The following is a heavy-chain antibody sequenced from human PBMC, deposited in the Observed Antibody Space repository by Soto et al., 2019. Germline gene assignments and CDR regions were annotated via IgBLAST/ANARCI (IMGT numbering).Heavy chain of an antibody. J-gene: IGHJ4*02. CDR2: FSGRGGST. CDR1: GFTFSSYA. Sequence: EVQLLESGGGLVQPGGSLRLSCAASGFTFSSYAMSWVRRAPGKGLELVPAFSGRGGSTYYADPVKGRFTISRDNPKNTLYLQINRLRAEDTAVYYCAKGYNWNDALFAYWGQGTLVTVSS. CDR3: AKGYNWNDALFAY. V-gene: IGHV3-23*01. D-gene: IGHD1-1*01.